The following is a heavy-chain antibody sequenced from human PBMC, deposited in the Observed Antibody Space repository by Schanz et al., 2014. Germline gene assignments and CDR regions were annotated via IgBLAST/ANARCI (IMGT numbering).Heavy chain of an antibody. V-gene: IGHV3-53*01. CDR1: GFSVTSHY. CDR3: ARGSAIAAQDGTWFDP. CDR2: IHSGGNT. D-gene: IGHD6-13*01. Sequence: EMQLVESGGGLIQPGGSLRLACGASGFSVTSHYMSWVRQTPGKGLECVSLIHSGGNTYYADSVKGRFTISRDKSKNTLHLQMNSLRAEDTAVYYCARGSAIAAQDGTWFDPWGQGTLVTVSS. J-gene: IGHJ5*02.